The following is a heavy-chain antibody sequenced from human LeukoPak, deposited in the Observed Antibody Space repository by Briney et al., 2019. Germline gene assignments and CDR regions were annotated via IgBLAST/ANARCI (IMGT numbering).Heavy chain of an antibody. D-gene: IGHD1-26*01. V-gene: IGHV1-69*13. J-gene: IGHJ4*02. CDR2: IIPIFGTA. Sequence: ASVKVSCKASGGTFSSYAISWVRQAPGQGLEWMGGIIPIFGTANYAQKFQGRVTITADESTSTAYMELSSLRSEDTAVYYCAREREFYSGSSGVAYYFDYWGQGTLVTVSS. CDR3: AREREFYSGSSGVAYYFDY. CDR1: GGTFSSYA.